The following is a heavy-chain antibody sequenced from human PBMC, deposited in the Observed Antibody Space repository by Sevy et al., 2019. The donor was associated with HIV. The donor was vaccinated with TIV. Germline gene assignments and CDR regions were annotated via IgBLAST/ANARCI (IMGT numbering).Heavy chain of an antibody. CDR2: IYGGGSGT. V-gene: IGHV3-74*01. CDR1: GFTFSVYW. Sequence: GGSLRLSCAASGFTFSVYWMHWVRQAPGKGPVWVARIYGGGSGTNYADSVKGRFTISRDNSKNTLYLQMNGLRAEDTAVYYCARTLAGAVDIWGQGTMVTVSS. CDR3: ARTLAGAVDI. J-gene: IGHJ3*02.